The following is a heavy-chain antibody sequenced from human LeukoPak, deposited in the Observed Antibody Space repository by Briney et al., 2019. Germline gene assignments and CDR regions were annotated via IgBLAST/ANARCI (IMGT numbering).Heavy chain of an antibody. Sequence: GGSLRLSCAVSGFTFSSYEMHWVRQAPGKGLEWVSYISTSGSSIYYADSVKGRFTVSRDNAKNSLYLQMNSLRAEDTAVYYCATYSGSYYGGYWGQGALVTVSS. CDR1: GFTFSSYE. CDR3: ATYSGSYYGGY. D-gene: IGHD1-26*01. J-gene: IGHJ4*02. V-gene: IGHV3-48*03. CDR2: ISTSGSSI.